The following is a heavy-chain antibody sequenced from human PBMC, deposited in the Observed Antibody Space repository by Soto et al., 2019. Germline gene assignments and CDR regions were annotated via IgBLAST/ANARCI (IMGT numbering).Heavy chain of an antibody. CDR1: GFSFSSYW. J-gene: IGHJ3*01. D-gene: IGHD3-10*01. CDR2: IRRDGSEK. CDR3: AGGDPFGER. Sequence: GGSLRLSCAASGFSFSSYWMSWVRQAPGKGLEWVANIRRDGSEKYYVDSVKGRFTISRDNAKNSLYLQMNSLRVEDTAVYYCAGGDPFGERWGQGTMVTVSS. V-gene: IGHV3-7*01.